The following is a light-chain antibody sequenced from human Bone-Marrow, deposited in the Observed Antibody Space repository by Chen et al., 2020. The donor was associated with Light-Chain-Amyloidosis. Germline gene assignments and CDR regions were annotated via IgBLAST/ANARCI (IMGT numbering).Light chain of an antibody. CDR3: SAWDDSLSAVV. CDR1: SSNIGSNY. CDR2: RNN. J-gene: IGLJ2*01. Sequence: QSVLTQPPSASGTPGQRVTISCSGTSSNIGSNYIYWYQQFPGTAPKLLIYRNNQRPSGVADRFSGSKSGTSASLSSSGVRPEDEGDYYCSAWDDSLSAVVFGGGTKLTVL. V-gene: IGLV1-47*01.